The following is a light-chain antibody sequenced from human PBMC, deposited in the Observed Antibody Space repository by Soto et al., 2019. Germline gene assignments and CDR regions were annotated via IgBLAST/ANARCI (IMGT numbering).Light chain of an antibody. J-gene: IGKJ4*01. CDR1: QSVSSSY. CDR2: GAS. V-gene: IGKV3-15*01. CDR3: QHYNNWLGT. Sequence: EIVLTQSPGTLSLSPGERATLSCRASQSVSSSYLAWYQQKPGQAPRLLIYGASTRATDIPDRFSGSGSGTEFTLTISSLQSEDFAVYYCQHYNNWLGTFGGGTKVDIK.